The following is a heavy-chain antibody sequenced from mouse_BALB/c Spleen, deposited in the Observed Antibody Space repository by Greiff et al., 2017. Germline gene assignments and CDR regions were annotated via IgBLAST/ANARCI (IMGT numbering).Heavy chain of an antibody. V-gene: IGHV5-9-4*01. CDR3: ERVEEFAY. CDR2: ISSGGSYT. J-gene: IGHJ3*01. Sequence: EVQLVESGGGLVKPGGSLKLSCAASGFTFSSYAMSWVRQSPEKRLEWVAEISSGGSYTYYPATVPGRFTIARDNAKNTLYLEMSSLRSADTAMYYCERVEEFAYWGQGTLVTVSA. CDR1: GFTFSSYA.